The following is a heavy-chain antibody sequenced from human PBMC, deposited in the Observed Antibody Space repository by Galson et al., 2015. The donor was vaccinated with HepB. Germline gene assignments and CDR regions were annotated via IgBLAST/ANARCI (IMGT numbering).Heavy chain of an antibody. J-gene: IGHJ6*02. CDR2: ISSYSSTI. CDR3: ARGGWNDYYGMDV. CDR1: GFTFSSYS. D-gene: IGHD1-1*01. Sequence: SLRLSCAASGFTFSSYSMNWVRQAPGKGLEWVSYISSYSSTIYYADSVKGRFTISRDNAWISLYLQMNSLRDGDTAVYYCARGGWNDYYGMDVWGQGTTVTVSS. V-gene: IGHV3-48*02.